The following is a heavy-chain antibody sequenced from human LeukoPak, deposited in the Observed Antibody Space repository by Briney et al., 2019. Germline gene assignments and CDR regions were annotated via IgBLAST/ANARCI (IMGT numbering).Heavy chain of an antibody. CDR1: GGSFSGYY. V-gene: IGHV4-34*01. CDR3: ARDSGTTGEVKFDP. CDR2: INHSGST. D-gene: IGHD3-10*01. J-gene: IGHJ5*02. Sequence: SETLSLTCAVYGGSFSGYYWSWIRQPPGKGLEWIGEINHSGSTNYNPSLKSRVTISVDTSKNQFSLKVTSVTAADTAVYYCARDSGTTGEVKFDPWGQGTLVTVSS.